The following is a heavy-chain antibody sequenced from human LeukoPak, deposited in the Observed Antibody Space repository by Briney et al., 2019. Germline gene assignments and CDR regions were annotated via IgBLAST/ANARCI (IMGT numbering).Heavy chain of an antibody. V-gene: IGHV1-3*01. CDR1: GYTFTSYA. Sequence: EASVEVSCKASGYTFTSYAMHWVRQAPGQRLEWMGWINAGNGNTKYSQKFQGRVTITRDTSASTAYMELSSLRSEDTAVYYCARDLSRITMVRGVNGMDVWGKGTTVTVSS. D-gene: IGHD3-10*01. CDR3: ARDLSRITMVRGVNGMDV. J-gene: IGHJ6*04. CDR2: INAGNGNT.